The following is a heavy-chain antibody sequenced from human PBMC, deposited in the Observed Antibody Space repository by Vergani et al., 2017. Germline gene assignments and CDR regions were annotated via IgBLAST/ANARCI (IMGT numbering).Heavy chain of an antibody. CDR3: ARDSAYYGSGNVDY. CDR2: ISSSSGTI. J-gene: IGHJ4*02. CDR1: GFTFSSYS. D-gene: IGHD3-10*01. V-gene: IGHV3-48*01. Sequence: EVQLVESGGGLVQPGGSPRLSCVASGFTFSSYSMNWVRQAPGKGREWVSYISSSSGTIYYADSVKGRFTISRDNAKNSLYLQMNSLRAEDTAVYYCARDSAYYGSGNVDYWGQGTLVTVSS.